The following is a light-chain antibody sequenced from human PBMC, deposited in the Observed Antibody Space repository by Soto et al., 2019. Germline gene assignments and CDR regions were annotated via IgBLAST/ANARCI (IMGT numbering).Light chain of an antibody. CDR3: QQYNNWPIT. Sequence: EIGMTQSPATLSLSPGERATLSCRASQSVVSSLAWYQQEPCQAPRLLIYGASSRATGIPDRCSGSGSGTDFTLTISRLEPEDFAVYYCQQYNNWPITFGQGTRLEI. J-gene: IGKJ5*01. CDR2: GAS. CDR1: QSVVSS. V-gene: IGKV3D-15*01.